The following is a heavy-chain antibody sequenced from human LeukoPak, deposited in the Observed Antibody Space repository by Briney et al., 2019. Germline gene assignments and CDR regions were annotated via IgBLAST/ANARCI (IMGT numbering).Heavy chain of an antibody. CDR3: ARGVLGTHEGAFDI. Sequence: SSETLSLTCTVSGGPISNYYWSWIRQPPGKGLEWIGRIYTSGSTNYNPSLKSRVTMSVDTSKNQFSLKLSSVTAADTAVYYCARGVLGTHEGAFDIWGQGTMVTVSS. CDR1: GGPISNYY. CDR2: IYTSGST. J-gene: IGHJ3*02. D-gene: IGHD4/OR15-4a*01. V-gene: IGHV4-4*07.